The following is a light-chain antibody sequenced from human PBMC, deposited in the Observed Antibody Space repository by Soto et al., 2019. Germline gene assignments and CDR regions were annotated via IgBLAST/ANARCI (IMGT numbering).Light chain of an antibody. Sequence: EIVLTQSPGTLSLSPGQRATLSCRASQSVSSSYLAWYQQKPGQAPRLLIYGASNRATGLPDRFSGSGSGTDFTLTISRLEPEDFAVYYCQQYGSSPLTFGQGTRLEIK. V-gene: IGKV3-20*01. CDR1: QSVSSSY. CDR2: GAS. CDR3: QQYGSSPLT. J-gene: IGKJ5*01.